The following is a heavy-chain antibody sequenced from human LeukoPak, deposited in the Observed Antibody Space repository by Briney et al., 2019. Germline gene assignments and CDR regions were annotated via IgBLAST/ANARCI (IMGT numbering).Heavy chain of an antibody. Sequence: GGSLRLSCAASGFTFRGYAMSWVRQTPGKGLEWVSTISGSGGSTYYADSVKGRFTISRDNSKNTLYLQMNSLRADDTAVYYCAKLPLVGTYFAYWGQGTLVTVSS. CDR3: AKLPLVGTYFAY. CDR1: GFTFRGYA. D-gene: IGHD1-26*01. CDR2: ISGSGGST. J-gene: IGHJ4*02. V-gene: IGHV3-23*01.